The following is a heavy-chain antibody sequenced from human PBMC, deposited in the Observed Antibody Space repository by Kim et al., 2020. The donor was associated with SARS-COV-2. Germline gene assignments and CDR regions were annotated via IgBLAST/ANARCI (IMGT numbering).Heavy chain of an antibody. CDR3: ARGVSTIDY. V-gene: IGHV4-31*02. Sequence: GHTHPHPTRKTRLTISANTSKTQFSLKLSAVTAADTAVYYCARGVSTIDYWGQGTLVTVSS. D-gene: IGHD5-12*01. J-gene: IGHJ4*02. CDR2: GHT.